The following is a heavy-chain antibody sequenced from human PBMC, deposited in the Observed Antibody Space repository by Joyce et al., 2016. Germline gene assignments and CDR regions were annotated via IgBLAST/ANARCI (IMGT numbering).Heavy chain of an antibody. Sequence: QVQLEQSGAEVKKPGSSVKVSCKTSGDIFNAYGINWVRQAPGQGLAWRGGIVPMSATTDYAQKFRGRLTISAHEPTSTVYMELSSLRSDDTGTYYCARGRGDDFWSGYYGSIDYWGQGTLVSVSS. CDR2: IVPMSATT. CDR1: GDIFNAYG. CDR3: ARGRGDDFWSGYYGSIDY. V-gene: IGHV1-69*01. J-gene: IGHJ4*02. D-gene: IGHD3-3*01.